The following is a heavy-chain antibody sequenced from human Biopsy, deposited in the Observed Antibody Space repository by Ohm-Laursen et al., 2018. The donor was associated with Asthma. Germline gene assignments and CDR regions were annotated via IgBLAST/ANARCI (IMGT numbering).Heavy chain of an antibody. J-gene: IGHJ4*02. CDR2: VSWNSGSI. Sequence: SSLRLSCAASGFTFDDYAMHWVRQAPGKGLEWVSGVSWNSGSIDYADPVKGRFTTSRDNAKNSLYLQMNSLRGADTALYYCVKDIRLQLWGFDSWGQGTLVTVSS. CDR1: GFTFDDYA. D-gene: IGHD6-13*01. CDR3: VKDIRLQLWGFDS. V-gene: IGHV3-9*01.